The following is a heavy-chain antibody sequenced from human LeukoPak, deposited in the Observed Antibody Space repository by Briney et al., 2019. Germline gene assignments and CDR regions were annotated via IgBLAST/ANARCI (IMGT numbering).Heavy chain of an antibody. CDR2: IYYSGST. CDR3: AGITYPLRAFDI. V-gene: IGHV4-28*01. D-gene: IGHD1-14*01. Sequence: PSETLSLTCAVSGYSISSSNWWGWIRQPPGKGLEWIGYIYYSGSTYYNPSLKSRVTMSVDTSKNQFSLKLSSVTAADTAVDYCAGITYPLRAFDIWGKGTMVTVSS. CDR1: GYSISSSNW. J-gene: IGHJ3*02.